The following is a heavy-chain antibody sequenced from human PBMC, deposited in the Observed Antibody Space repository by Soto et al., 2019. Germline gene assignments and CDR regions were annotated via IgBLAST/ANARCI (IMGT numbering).Heavy chain of an antibody. CDR3: AKDTRLRLGELSFDAFDS. J-gene: IGHJ4*02. Sequence: EVQLLESGGGLVQPGGSLRLSCVASGFTFSSYGMSWVRQAPGKGLEGVSGIRGSGSGTYYAEPVKGRCSISRDNSKNTLYLQMNSLRAEDTAVYYCAKDTRLRLGELSFDAFDSWGQGTLVTVSS. V-gene: IGHV3-23*01. D-gene: IGHD3-16*02. CDR2: IRGSGSGT. CDR1: GFTFSSYG.